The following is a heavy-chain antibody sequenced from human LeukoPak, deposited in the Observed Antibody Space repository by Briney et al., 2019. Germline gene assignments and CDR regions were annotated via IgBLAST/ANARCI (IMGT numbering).Heavy chain of an antibody. V-gene: IGHV5-51*01. J-gene: IGHJ3*02. Sequence: GESLKISRKGSGYSFTSYWIGWVRQMPGKGLEWMGIIYPGDSDTRYSPSFQGQVTISADKSISTAYLQWSSLKASDTAMYYCARRGYCSGGSCYSNALDIWGQGTMVTVSS. CDR2: IYPGDSDT. CDR1: GYSFTSYW. CDR3: ARRGYCSGGSCYSNALDI. D-gene: IGHD2-15*01.